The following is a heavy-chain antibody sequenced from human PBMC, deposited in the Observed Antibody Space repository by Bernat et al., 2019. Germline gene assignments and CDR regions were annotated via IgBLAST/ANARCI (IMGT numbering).Heavy chain of an antibody. D-gene: IGHD3-9*01. Sequence: QVQLQESGPGLVKPSETLSLTCTVSGGSISSYYWSWIRQPPGKGLEWIGYIYYSGSTNYNPSLKSRVTISVDTSKNQFSLKLSSVTAADTAVYYCARENYDILTGYYTGWYFDLWGRGTLVTVSS. CDR2: IYYSGST. CDR3: ARENYDILTGYYTGWYFDL. V-gene: IGHV4-59*01. J-gene: IGHJ2*01. CDR1: GGSISSYY.